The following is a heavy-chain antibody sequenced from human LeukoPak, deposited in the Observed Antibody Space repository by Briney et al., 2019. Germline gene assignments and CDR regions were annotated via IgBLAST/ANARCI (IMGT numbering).Heavy chain of an antibody. J-gene: IGHJ6*04. D-gene: IGHD2-2*01. V-gene: IGHV3-30*18. CDR3: AKGEGGSSSWYDFYDYGMDV. CDR1: GFTFNNFA. CDR2: ISIDGAKT. Sequence: PGTSPRLSCAASGFTFNNFAMYWVRQAPGKGLEWVAVISIDGAKTYSADSVKGRFTISRDNSKKTLYLKMNTVRAEDTAVYYCAKGEGGSSSWYDFYDYGMDVWGKGTTVTVSS.